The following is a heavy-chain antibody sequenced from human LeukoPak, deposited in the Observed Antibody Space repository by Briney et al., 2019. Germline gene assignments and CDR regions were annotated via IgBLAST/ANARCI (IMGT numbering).Heavy chain of an antibody. D-gene: IGHD6-13*01. J-gene: IGHJ5*02. Sequence: SETLSLTCTVSGGSISTYYWSWIRQPPGKGLERIGYIYYRVTSDYNPSVKSRVTMSVDMSTRQISLKLSSVTAADTAVYYCVGDTEAGNWFDPWGQGTLVTVSS. CDR3: VGDTEAGNWFDP. V-gene: IGHV4-59*01. CDR1: GGSISTYY. CDR2: IYYRVTS.